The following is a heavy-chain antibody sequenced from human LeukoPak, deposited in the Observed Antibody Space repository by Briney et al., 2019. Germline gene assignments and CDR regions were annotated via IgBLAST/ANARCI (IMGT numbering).Heavy chain of an antibody. CDR2: IKSKTDGGTT. CDR3: TTEPKVAAPLTY. J-gene: IGHJ4*02. V-gene: IGHV3-15*01. Sequence: GGSLRLSCAASGFTFSNAWMSWVRQAPGKGLEWVGRIKSKTDGGTTDYAAPMKGRFTISRDDSKNTLFLQMNSLKTEDAAVYCCTTEPKVAAPLTYWGQGTLVTVSS. D-gene: IGHD6-19*01. CDR1: GFTFSNAW.